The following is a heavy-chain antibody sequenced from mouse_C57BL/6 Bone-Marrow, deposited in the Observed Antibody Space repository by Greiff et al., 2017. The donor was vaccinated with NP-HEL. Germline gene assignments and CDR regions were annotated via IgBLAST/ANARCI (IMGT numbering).Heavy chain of an antibody. V-gene: IGHV1-81*01. Sequence: QVQLQQSGAELARPGASVKLSCKASGYTFTSYGISWVKQRTGQGLEWIGEISPRSGNTYYNEKFKGKATLTAAKSSSTAYMELRSLTSEDSAVYFWARRAYDSKEDYAMDYWGQGTSVTVSS. D-gene: IGHD2-5*01. CDR1: GYTFTSYG. CDR2: ISPRSGNT. J-gene: IGHJ4*01. CDR3: ARRAYDSKEDYAMDY.